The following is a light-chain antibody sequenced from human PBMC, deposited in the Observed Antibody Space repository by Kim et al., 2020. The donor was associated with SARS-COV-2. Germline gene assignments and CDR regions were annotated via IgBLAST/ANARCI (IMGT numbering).Light chain of an antibody. CDR1: SSDVGAYNY. CDR3: SSYRSSNTVI. Sequence: GQSITISCTGTSSDVGAYNYVSWYQQHPGKAPKFIIYDVSNRPSGVSNRFSGSKSGNTASLTISGLQAEDEADYYCSSYRSSNTVIFGGGTKVTVL. V-gene: IGLV2-14*03. J-gene: IGLJ2*01. CDR2: DVS.